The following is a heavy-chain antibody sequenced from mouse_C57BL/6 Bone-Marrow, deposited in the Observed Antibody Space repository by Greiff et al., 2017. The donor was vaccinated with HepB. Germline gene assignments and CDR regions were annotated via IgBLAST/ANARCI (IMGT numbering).Heavy chain of an antibody. V-gene: IGHV5-9-1*02. CDR3: TRDYYGSRGAY. J-gene: IGHJ3*01. CDR1: GFTFSSYA. D-gene: IGHD1-1*01. Sequence: EVKVVESGEGLVKPGGSLKLSCAASGFTFSSYAMSWVRQTPEKRLEWVAYISSGGDYIYYADTVKGRFTISRDNARNTLYLQMSSLKSEDTAMYYCTRDYYGSRGAYWGQGTLVTVSA. CDR2: ISSGGDYI.